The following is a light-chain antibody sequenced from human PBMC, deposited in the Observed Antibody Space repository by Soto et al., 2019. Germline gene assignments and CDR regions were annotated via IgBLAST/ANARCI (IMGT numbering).Light chain of an antibody. V-gene: IGKV3-20*01. CDR1: QSVSSNY. Sequence: ENVLTQSPGTLSWSPGEGATLSCRSSQSVSSNYLAWYQQKPGQAPRLLIYDTSSRATGIPDRFSGSGSGTDFTLTISRLEPEDFAVYYCQQYGNSRYTFGQGTKLEIK. J-gene: IGKJ2*01. CDR3: QQYGNSRYT. CDR2: DTS.